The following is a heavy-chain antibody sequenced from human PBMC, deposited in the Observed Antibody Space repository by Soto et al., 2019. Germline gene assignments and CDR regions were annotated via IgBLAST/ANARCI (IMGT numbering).Heavy chain of an antibody. V-gene: IGHV4-39*02. D-gene: IGHD1-20*01. Sequence: SETLSLTCTVSGGSISSGGYYWSWIRQHPGKGLEWIGNIYYSGNTYYNPSLQSRVTISVDTSKNHFSLKLTSATAADTAVYYCARRITRPERFDYWGQGALVTVSS. CDR3: ARRITRPERFDY. CDR2: IYYSGNT. CDR1: GGSISSGGYY. J-gene: IGHJ4*02.